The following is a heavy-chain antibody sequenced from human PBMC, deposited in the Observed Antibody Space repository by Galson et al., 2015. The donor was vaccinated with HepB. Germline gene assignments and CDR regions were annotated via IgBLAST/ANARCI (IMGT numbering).Heavy chain of an antibody. Sequence: SLRLSCAASGFTVSSNYMSWVRQAPGKGLEWVSVIYSGGSTYYADSVKGGFTISRDNSKNTLYLQMNSLRAEDTAVYYCAREGNSGSIPHYFDYWGQGTLVTVSS. J-gene: IGHJ4*02. CDR3: AREGNSGSIPHYFDY. V-gene: IGHV3-66*01. CDR1: GFTVSSNY. D-gene: IGHD1-26*01. CDR2: IYSGGST.